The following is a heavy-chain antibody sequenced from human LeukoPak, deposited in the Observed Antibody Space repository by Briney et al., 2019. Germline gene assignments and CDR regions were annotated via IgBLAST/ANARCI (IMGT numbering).Heavy chain of an antibody. D-gene: IGHD3-3*01. CDR1: GFTFSSYA. CDR3: AKVSSDFWSGLHYYYYMDV. Sequence: GGSLRLSCAASGFTFSSYAMSWVRQAPGKGLEWVSAISGSGGSTYYADSVKGRFTISRDNSKNTLYLQMNSLRAEDTAVYYCAKVSSDFWSGLHYYYYMDVWGKGTTVTVSS. J-gene: IGHJ6*03. CDR2: ISGSGGST. V-gene: IGHV3-23*01.